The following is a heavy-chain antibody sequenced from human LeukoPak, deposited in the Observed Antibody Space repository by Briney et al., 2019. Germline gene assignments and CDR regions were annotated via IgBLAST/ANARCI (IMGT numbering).Heavy chain of an antibody. CDR2: IYPGDSDT. J-gene: IGHJ4*02. D-gene: IGHD3-10*01. Sequence: KGGESLKISCKGSGYSFTSYWIGWVRQMPGKGLEWMGIIYPGDSDTRYSPSFQGQVTISADKSISTAYLQWSSLKASDTAMYYCARLELYYYGSGSYPPPDYWGQGTLVTVPS. CDR3: ARLELYYYGSGSYPPPDY. CDR1: GYSFTSYW. V-gene: IGHV5-51*01.